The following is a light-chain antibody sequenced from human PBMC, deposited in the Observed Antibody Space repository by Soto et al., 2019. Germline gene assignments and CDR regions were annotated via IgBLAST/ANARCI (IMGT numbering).Light chain of an antibody. CDR3: QQYGSSPGIT. J-gene: IGKJ5*01. CDR2: GAS. Sequence: EIVLTQSPGTLSLSPGERVTLSCRAGQGVTTNFAWYQQKPGQAPRLLIYGASSRATGIPDRFSGSGSGTDFTLTISRLEPEDFAVYYCQQYGSSPGITFGQGTRLEIK. V-gene: IGKV3-20*01. CDR1: QGVTTN.